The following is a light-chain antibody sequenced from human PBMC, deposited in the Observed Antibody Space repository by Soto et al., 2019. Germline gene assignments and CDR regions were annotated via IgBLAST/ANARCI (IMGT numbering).Light chain of an antibody. J-gene: IGKJ3*01. CDR1: QSVSSN. Sequence: EIVMTQSPATLSVSPGEGATLYCRASQSVSSNLAWYQHKPGQAPRLLIYGVSTRATGIPARFSGSGSETDFTLTISSLEPEDFAVYYCQQRHNWRLTFGPGTKVDI. CDR2: GVS. V-gene: IGKV3-15*01. CDR3: QQRHNWRLT.